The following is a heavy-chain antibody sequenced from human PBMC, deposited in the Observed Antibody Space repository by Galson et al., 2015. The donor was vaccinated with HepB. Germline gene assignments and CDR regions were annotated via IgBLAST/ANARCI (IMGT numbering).Heavy chain of an antibody. Sequence: SLRLSCAASGFTFSSYSMNWVRQAPGKGLEWVSSISSSSSYIYYADSVKGRFTISRDNAKNSLYLQMNSLRAEDTAVYYCARDGTYGSGSYYRLYYYYGMDVWGQGTTVTVSS. D-gene: IGHD3-10*01. CDR2: ISSSSSYI. V-gene: IGHV3-21*01. CDR3: ARDGTYGSGSYYRLYYYYGMDV. CDR1: GFTFSSYS. J-gene: IGHJ6*02.